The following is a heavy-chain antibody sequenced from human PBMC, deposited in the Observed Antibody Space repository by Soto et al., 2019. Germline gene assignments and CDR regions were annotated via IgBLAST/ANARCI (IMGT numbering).Heavy chain of an antibody. J-gene: IGHJ6*02. D-gene: IGHD6-13*01. Sequence: GGSLRLSCAASGFTFSSYAMSWVRQAPGKGLEWVSAVSGSGGSTYYADSVKGRFTISRDNSKNTLYLQMNSLRAEDTAVYYCAKDRPTAAGTGFNYYYGMDVWGQGTTVTVSS. V-gene: IGHV3-23*01. CDR3: AKDRPTAAGTGFNYYYGMDV. CDR2: VSGSGGST. CDR1: GFTFSSYA.